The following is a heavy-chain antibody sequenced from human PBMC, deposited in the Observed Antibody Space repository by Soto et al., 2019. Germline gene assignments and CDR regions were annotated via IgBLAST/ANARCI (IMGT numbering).Heavy chain of an antibody. V-gene: IGHV4-31*03. CDR2: IYYSGST. J-gene: IGHJ4*02. Sequence: QVQLQESGPGLVKPSQTLSLTCTISGGSISSGGYYWSWIRQHPGKGLEWIGYIYYSGSTYYNPSLKSRVTISVDTSKNQFSLKLRSVTAADTAVYYCARQRDGYNYRYFDYWGRGTLVTVSS. CDR3: ARQRDGYNYRYFDY. CDR1: GGSISSGGYY. D-gene: IGHD5-12*01.